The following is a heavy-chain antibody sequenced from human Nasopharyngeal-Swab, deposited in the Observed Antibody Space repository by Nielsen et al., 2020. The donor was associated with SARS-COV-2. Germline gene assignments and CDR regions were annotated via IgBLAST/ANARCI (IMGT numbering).Heavy chain of an antibody. CDR3: AKDGDRDGYGDFCLDY. D-gene: IGHD4-17*01. V-gene: IGHV3-30*02. CDR2: IRYDGSNK. J-gene: IGHJ4*02. CDR1: GFTFSSYG. Sequence: GESLKISCAASGFTFSSYGMHWVRQAPGKGLEWVAFIRYDGSNKYYADSVKGRFTISRDNSKNTLYLQMNSLRAEDTAVYYCAKDGDRDGYGDFCLDYWGQGTPVTVSS.